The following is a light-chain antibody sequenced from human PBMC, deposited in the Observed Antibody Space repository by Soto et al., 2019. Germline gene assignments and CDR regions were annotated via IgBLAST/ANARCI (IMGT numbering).Light chain of an antibody. Sequence: QSVRTQTRSVSGSPGQAFTISCTGTISDVAAYRYVSWYQQHPGKAPKVIIYDVTQRPSGVPDRFSGSKSGNAASLTISGLQADHEADYYCCSYAGSHTKYIFGTGTKVTVL. V-gene: IGLV2-11*01. CDR1: ISDVAAYRY. J-gene: IGLJ1*01. CDR2: DVT. CDR3: CSYAGSHTKYI.